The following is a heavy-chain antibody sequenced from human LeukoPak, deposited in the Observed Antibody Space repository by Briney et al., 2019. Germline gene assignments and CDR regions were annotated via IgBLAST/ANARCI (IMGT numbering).Heavy chain of an antibody. D-gene: IGHD3-10*01. CDR1: GFTFSSYS. V-gene: IGHV3-30*18. J-gene: IGHJ6*02. Sequence: GGSLRLSCAASGFTFSSYSMNWVRQAPGKGLEWVAVISYDGSNKYYADSVKGRFTISRDNSKNTLYLQMNSLRAEDTAVYYCAKALGDLYYYYGMDVWGQGTTVTVSS. CDR2: ISYDGSNK. CDR3: AKALGDLYYYYGMDV.